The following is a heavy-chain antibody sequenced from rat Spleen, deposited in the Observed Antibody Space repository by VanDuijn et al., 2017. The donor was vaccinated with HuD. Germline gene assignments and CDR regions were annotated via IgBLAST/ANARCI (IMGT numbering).Heavy chain of an antibody. D-gene: IGHD1-10*01. J-gene: IGHJ4*01. CDR1: GFTFSNYG. V-gene: IGHV5-29*01. Sequence: EVQLVESGGGLVQPGRSLKLSCAASGFTFSNYGMAWVRQAPKKGLEWVAYISYDGGSTYYRDSVKGRFTISRDNAKSTLYLQMDSLRSEDTATYYCARHGGYNNKDYYVMDAWGQGASVTVSS. CDR3: ARHGGYNNKDYYVMDA. CDR2: ISYDGGST.